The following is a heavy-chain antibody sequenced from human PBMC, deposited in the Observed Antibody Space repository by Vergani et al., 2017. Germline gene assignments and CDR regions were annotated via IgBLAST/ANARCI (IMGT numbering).Heavy chain of an antibody. CDR2: INHSGST. V-gene: IGHV4-34*01. J-gene: IGHJ5*02. Sequence: QVQLQQWGAGLLTPSETLSLTCAVYGGSFSGYYWSWIRQPPGKGLEWIGEINHSGSTNYHPSLKSRVTISADTSKNQISQKFSSVTATGTAVYYCAGDTGTRLFRWFDPWGQGTLVTVSS. CDR1: GGSFSGYY. D-gene: IGHD2-8*01. CDR3: AGDTGTRLFRWFDP.